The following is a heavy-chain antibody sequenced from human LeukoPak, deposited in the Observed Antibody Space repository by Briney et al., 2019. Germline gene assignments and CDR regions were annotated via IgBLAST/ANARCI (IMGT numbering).Heavy chain of an antibody. CDR2: IIPIFGTA. D-gene: IGHD5-12*01. CDR3: ARGYAWLRQLGYYFDY. V-gene: IGHV1-69*05. CDR1: GGTFSSYA. Sequence: SVKVSCKASGGTFSSYAISWVRQAPGQGFEWMGGIIPIFGTANYAQKFLGRAQNTTGESKTTACREWSGVRSEDRAVYHCARGYAWLRQLGYYFDYWGQGTLVTVSS. J-gene: IGHJ4*02.